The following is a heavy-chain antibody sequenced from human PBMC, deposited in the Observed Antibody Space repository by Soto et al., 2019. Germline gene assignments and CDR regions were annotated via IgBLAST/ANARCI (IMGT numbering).Heavy chain of an antibody. CDR1: GGTFSSYA. V-gene: IGHV1-69*13. Sequence: SVKVSCKASGGTFSSYAISWVRQAPGQGLEWMGGIIPIFGTANYAQKFQGRVTITADESTSTAYMELSSLRSEDTAVYYCASPQNSSSWYYYYYGMDVGGKGTTVTVPS. CDR2: IIPIFGTA. CDR3: ASPQNSSSWYYYYYGMDV. D-gene: IGHD6-13*01. J-gene: IGHJ6*04.